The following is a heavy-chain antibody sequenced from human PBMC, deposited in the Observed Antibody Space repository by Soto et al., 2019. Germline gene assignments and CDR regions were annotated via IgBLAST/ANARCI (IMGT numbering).Heavy chain of an antibody. CDR3: AKTALGWLDP. V-gene: IGHV4-59*01. CDR2: IFYSGRSGST. Sequence: SETLSLTCSVSGGSINSYYWSWIRQPPGKGLEWIGYIFYSGRSGSTNYNPSLKSRVTISVDTSKNQFSLKVSSVTAADTAVYYCAKTALGWLDPWGQGTLVTVSS. D-gene: IGHD2-21*02. CDR1: GGSINSYY. J-gene: IGHJ5*02.